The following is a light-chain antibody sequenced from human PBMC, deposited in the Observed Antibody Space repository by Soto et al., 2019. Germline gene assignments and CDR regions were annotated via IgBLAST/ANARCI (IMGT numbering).Light chain of an antibody. CDR3: SSYTSSSTVV. J-gene: IGLJ2*01. Sequence: QSVLTQPASVSGSPGQSITISCTGTSSDVGGYYYVSWYQQYPGKAPKLMIYDVSNRPSGISNRFSGSKSGNTASLTISGLQAGDEADYYCSSYTSSSTVVFGGGTKVTVL. CDR2: DVS. CDR1: SSDVGGYYY. V-gene: IGLV2-14*01.